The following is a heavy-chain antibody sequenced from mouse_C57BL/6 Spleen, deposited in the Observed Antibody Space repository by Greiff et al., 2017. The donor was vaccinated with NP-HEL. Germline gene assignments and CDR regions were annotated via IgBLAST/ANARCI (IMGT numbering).Heavy chain of an antibody. CDR1: GFTFSSYA. D-gene: IGHD1-1*01. V-gene: IGHV5-4*03. CDR3: ARSTTVVAAYFDY. J-gene: IGHJ2*01. Sequence: EVKLMESGGGLVKPGGSLKLSCAASGFTFSSYAMSWVRQTPEKRLEWVATISDGGSYTYYPKNVKGRVTITRDNAKNNLYLQMSHLKSEETAMYYCARSTTVVAAYFDYWGQGTTLTVSS. CDR2: ISDGGSYT.